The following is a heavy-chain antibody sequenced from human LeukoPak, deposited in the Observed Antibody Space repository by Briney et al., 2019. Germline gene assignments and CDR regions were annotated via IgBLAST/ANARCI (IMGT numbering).Heavy chain of an antibody. CDR3: AREVGGYVWGSYPPGHDAFDI. Sequence: PSQTLSLTCTVSGGSISSGDYYWSWIRQSPGEGLEWIGYIYYSGSTNYNPSLKSRVTISVDTSKNQFSLKLSSVTAADTAVYYCAREVGGYVWGSYPPGHDAFDIWGQGTMVTVSS. J-gene: IGHJ3*02. V-gene: IGHV4-61*08. CDR2: IYYSGST. CDR1: GGSISSGDYY. D-gene: IGHD3-16*02.